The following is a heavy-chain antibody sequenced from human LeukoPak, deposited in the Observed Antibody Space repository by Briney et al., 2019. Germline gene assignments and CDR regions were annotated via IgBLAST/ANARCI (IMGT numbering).Heavy chain of an antibody. D-gene: IGHD2-2*01. Sequence: ASVKVSCKASGYTFNTYGINWVRQAPGQGLEWMGWISAYNGNTNYAQKLQGRVTMTTDTSTNTAYMELRSLRSDDTAVYYCARSATSWYFDAFDIWGQGTMVTVSS. CDR1: GYTFNTYG. J-gene: IGHJ3*02. CDR3: ARSATSWYFDAFDI. CDR2: ISAYNGNT. V-gene: IGHV1-18*01.